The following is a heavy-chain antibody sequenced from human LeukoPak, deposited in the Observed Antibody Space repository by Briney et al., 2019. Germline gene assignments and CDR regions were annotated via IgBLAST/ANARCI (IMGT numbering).Heavy chain of an antibody. CDR1: GFTFSSYA. Sequence: GGSLRLSCAASGFTFSSYAMSWVRQAPGKGLEWVSAISGSGGSTYYADSAKGRFTISRDNSKNTLYLQMNSLRAEDTAVYYCAKDIAAADFFDYWGQGTLVTVSS. J-gene: IGHJ4*02. V-gene: IGHV3-23*01. D-gene: IGHD6-13*01. CDR3: AKDIAAADFFDY. CDR2: ISGSGGST.